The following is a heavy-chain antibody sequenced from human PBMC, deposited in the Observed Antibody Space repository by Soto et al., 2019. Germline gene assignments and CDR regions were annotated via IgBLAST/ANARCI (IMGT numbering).Heavy chain of an antibody. CDR1: GVSISSSKYY. V-gene: IGHV4-39*02. Sequence: QQQLQESGPGLVKPSETLSLTGTFSGVSISSSKYYWGWIRQPPGKGLEWIGSIYYSGSPYYSSSLQSRVTISVDTPKNLFSLKLTSMTAADSAVYYCATLPHYFDSNAGFWGHGIVVTVSS. J-gene: IGHJ4*01. D-gene: IGHD1-1*01. CDR2: IYYSGSP. CDR3: ATLPHYFDSNAGF.